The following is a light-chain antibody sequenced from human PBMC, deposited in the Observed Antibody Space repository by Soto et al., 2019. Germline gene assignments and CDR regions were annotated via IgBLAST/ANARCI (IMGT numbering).Light chain of an antibody. CDR3: QQSYNNPLT. V-gene: IGKV1-39*01. J-gene: IGKJ4*01. CDR2: TAS. Sequence: DIQITQSPSSLSAYVGDRVTITCRASQRISAYLNWYQHKPGKAPRLLIYTASSLQSGVPSRFSGSGSGTDFTLTISSLQPEDFATYYCQQSYNNPLTFGGGTKVDIK. CDR1: QRISAY.